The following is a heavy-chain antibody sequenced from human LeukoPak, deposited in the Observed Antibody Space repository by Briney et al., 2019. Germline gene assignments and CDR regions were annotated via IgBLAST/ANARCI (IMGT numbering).Heavy chain of an antibody. CDR3: ASGVALVVGMDV. CDR1: GFTFSSYS. V-gene: IGHV3-21*01. CDR2: ISSSSSYI. D-gene: IGHD2-2*01. J-gene: IGHJ6*02. Sequence: GGSLRLSCAASGFTFSSYSMSWVRQAPGKGLEWVSSISSSSSYIYYADSVKGRFTISRDNAKNSLYLQMDSLRAEDTAVYYCASGVALVVGMDVWGQGTTVTVSS.